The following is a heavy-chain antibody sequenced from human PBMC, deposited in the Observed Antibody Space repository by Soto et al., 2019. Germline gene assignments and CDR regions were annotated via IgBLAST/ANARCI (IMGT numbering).Heavy chain of an antibody. V-gene: IGHV4-31*03. CDR1: GGSISSGGYY. D-gene: IGHD4-17*01. CDR2: IYYSGST. J-gene: IGHJ5*02. CDR3: ARQKIPPVSTTVVTPGWFDP. Sequence: SETLSLTCTVSGGSISSGGYYWSWIRQHPGKGLEWIGYIYYSGSTYYNPSLKSRVTISVDTSKNQFSLKLSSVTAADTAVYYSARQKIPPVSTTVVTPGWFDPWGQGTLVTVS.